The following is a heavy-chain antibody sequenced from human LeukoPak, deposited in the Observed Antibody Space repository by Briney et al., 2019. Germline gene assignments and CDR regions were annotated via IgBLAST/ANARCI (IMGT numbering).Heavy chain of an antibody. Sequence: KPSETLSLTCTVSGGSISSYYWSWIRQPPGKGLEWIGYIYTSGSTNYNPSLKSRVTISVATSKHQFSLKLSSVTAADTAVYSCARGRVYVWGSYRPYNWFAPWGQGTLVTVSS. CDR3: ARGRVYVWGSYRPYNWFAP. CDR1: GGSISSYY. CDR2: IYTSGST. D-gene: IGHD3-16*02. J-gene: IGHJ5*02. V-gene: IGHV4-4*09.